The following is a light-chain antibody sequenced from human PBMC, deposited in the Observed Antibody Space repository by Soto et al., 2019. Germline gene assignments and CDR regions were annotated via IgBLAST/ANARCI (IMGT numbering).Light chain of an antibody. CDR3: RQYKTYT. CDR1: HSMSTW. V-gene: IGKV1-5*02. J-gene: IGKJ5*01. Sequence: DIQMTQSPSTLSASVGDRVTIICRASHSMSTWLAWYQQKPGKAPKLLMFDASTLHTGVPSRFSGSGDGTEFTLSISSLQPDDSAIYFCRQYKTYTFGRGTRLEIK. CDR2: DAS.